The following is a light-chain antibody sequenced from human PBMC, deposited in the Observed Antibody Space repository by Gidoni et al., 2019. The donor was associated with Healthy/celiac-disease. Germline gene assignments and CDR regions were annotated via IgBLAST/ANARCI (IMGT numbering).Light chain of an antibody. J-gene: IGKJ1*01. Sequence: DIVMTQSPLPQPVTPGEPASISCRSSQSLLHSNGYNYLDWYLQKPGQSPQLLIYLGSNRASGVPDRFSGSGSGTDCTLKIRRVKAEEVGVYYCMQALQTRTFGQXTKVKIK. V-gene: IGKV2-28*01. CDR2: LGS. CDR3: MQALQTRT. CDR1: QSLLHSNGYNY.